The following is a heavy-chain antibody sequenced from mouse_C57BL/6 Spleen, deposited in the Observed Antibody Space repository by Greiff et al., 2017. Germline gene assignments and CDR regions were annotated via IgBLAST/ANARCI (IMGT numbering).Heavy chain of an antibody. CDR2: IYPGDGDT. J-gene: IGHJ4*01. CDR3: ARDGGYYGEGAMDY. Sequence: VQLQRSGPELVKPGASVKISCKASGYAFSSSWMNWVKQRPGKGLEWIGRIYPGDGDTNYNGKFKGKATLTADKSSSTAYMQLSSLTSEDSAVYFCARDGGYYGEGAMDYWGQGTSVTVSS. V-gene: IGHV1-82*01. CDR1: GYAFSSSW. D-gene: IGHD1-1*01.